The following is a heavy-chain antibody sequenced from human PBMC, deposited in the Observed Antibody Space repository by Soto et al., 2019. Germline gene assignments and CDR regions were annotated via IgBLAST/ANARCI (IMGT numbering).Heavy chain of an antibody. Sequence: GGSLRLSCAASGFTFSSYEMNWVRQAPGKGLEWVSYISSSGSTIYYADSVKGRFTISRDNAKNSLYLQMNGLRAEDTAVYYCARVRIVVVTTYPGDYYGMEVWGQGTTVTVS. CDR2: ISSSGSTI. D-gene: IGHD2-21*02. V-gene: IGHV3-48*03. CDR1: GFTFSSYE. J-gene: IGHJ6*02. CDR3: ARVRIVVVTTYPGDYYGMEV.